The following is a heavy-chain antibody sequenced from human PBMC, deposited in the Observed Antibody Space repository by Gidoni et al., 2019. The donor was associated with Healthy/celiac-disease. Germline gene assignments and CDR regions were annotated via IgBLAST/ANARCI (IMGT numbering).Heavy chain of an antibody. D-gene: IGHD6-6*01. J-gene: IGHJ3*02. V-gene: IGHV3-53*01. CDR1: GFTVSSNY. CDR2: IYSGGST. Sequence: EVQLVESGGGLIQPGGSLRLSCAASGFTVSSNYMSWVRQAPGKGLEWVSVIYSGGSTYYADSVKGRFTISRDNSKNTLYLQMNSLRAEDTAVYYCARGYSSSSSYDAFDIWGQGTMVTVSS. CDR3: ARGYSSSSSYDAFDI.